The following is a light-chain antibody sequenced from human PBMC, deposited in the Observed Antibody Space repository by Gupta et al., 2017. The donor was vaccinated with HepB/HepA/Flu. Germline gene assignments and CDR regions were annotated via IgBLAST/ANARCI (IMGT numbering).Light chain of an antibody. CDR3: NSRDSSGSHLV. CDR1: SLRNYY. CDR2: GAN. Sequence: SSELTHDTAVSVAVGQTIRFTCRGDSLRNYYATWYQQKPGQAPVLVIYGANNRPSGIPDRFSGSRSGTTASLTITGAQAEDEADYHCNSRDSSGSHLVFGTGTKVTVL. J-gene: IGLJ1*01. V-gene: IGLV3-19*01.